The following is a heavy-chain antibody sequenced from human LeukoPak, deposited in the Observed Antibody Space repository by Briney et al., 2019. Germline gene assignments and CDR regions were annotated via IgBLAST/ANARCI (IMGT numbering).Heavy chain of an antibody. CDR3: ARSIGYCSSTTCPNRYFDY. CDR2: IKQDGSET. Sequence: GRSLRLSCAASGFTFSSSWMTWVRQAPGKGLEWVANIKQDGSETYYVDSVKGRFTISRDNAKNSLYLQMNSLRAEDTAVYYCARSIGYCSSTTCPNRYFDYWGQGTLVTVSS. V-gene: IGHV3-7*03. CDR1: GFTFSSSW. J-gene: IGHJ4*02. D-gene: IGHD2-2*01.